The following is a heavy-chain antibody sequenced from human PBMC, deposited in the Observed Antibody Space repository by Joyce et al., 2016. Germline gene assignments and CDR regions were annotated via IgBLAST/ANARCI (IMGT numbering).Heavy chain of an antibody. V-gene: IGHV4-39*07. CDR3: ARDVLMVRGPLGY. D-gene: IGHD3-10*01. CDR1: GGSISSSSYY. J-gene: IGHJ4*02. CDR2: IYYSGST. Sequence: QLQLQESGPGLVKPSETLSLTCTVSGGSISSSSYYWGWIRQPPGKGLEWIGSIYYSGSTYYNPSLKSRVTVSVDTSKNQISLKLRSVTAADTAVYYCARDVLMVRGPLGYWGQGTLVSVSS.